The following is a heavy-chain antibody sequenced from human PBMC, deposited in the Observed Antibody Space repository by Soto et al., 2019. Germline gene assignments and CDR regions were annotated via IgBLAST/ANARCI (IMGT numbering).Heavy chain of an antibody. CDR3: ARMIAAGGLYYFDY. CDR1: GYSFTNYW. J-gene: IGHJ4*02. D-gene: IGHD6-13*01. CDR2: IYPEDSVS. Sequence: EVQLVQSGAEVKKPGESLKISCKGSGYSFTNYWIGWVRQMPGKGLEWMGIIYPEDSVSRYSPSFQGQVTIAADKSISTAYLQWSSLKASDSATYYCARMIAAGGLYYFDYWGQGTLVTVSS. V-gene: IGHV5-51*03.